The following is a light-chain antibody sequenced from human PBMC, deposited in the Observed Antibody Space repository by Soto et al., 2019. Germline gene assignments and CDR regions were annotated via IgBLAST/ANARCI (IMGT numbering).Light chain of an antibody. CDR3: QQHISLPLT. Sequence: IVLTQSPATVSLSPGERATLSCRASQSVTNSLAWYQQKPGQAPRLLVYDASNRATGIPTRFSGSVSGTDFTLTISNLEPEDFAVYYCQQHISLPLTSGGGTKVDI. V-gene: IGKV3-11*01. J-gene: IGKJ4*01. CDR1: QSVTNS. CDR2: DAS.